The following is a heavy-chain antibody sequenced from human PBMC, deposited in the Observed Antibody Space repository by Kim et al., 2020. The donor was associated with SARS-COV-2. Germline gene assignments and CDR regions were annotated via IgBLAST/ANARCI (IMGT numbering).Heavy chain of an antibody. CDR2: K. CDR3: ARIAVAGYFDY. D-gene: IGHD6-19*01. Sequence: KYDVDSVKGRFTISRDNAKNSLYLQMNSLRAEDTAVYYCARIAVAGYFDYWGQGTLVTVSS. J-gene: IGHJ4*02. V-gene: IGHV3-7*01.